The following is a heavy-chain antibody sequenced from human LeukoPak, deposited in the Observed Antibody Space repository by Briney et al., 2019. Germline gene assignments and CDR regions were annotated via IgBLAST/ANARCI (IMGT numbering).Heavy chain of an antibody. Sequence: PGGSLRLSCAASGFTFSSYWMHWVRQAPGKGLVWVSRINSDGSSTSYADSVKGRFTISRDNAKNTLYLQMNSLRAEDTAVYYCARIALDYYDSSGYPYYFDYWGQGTLVTVSS. J-gene: IGHJ4*02. CDR3: ARIALDYYDSSGYPYYFDY. CDR2: INSDGSST. CDR1: GFTFSSYW. D-gene: IGHD3-22*01. V-gene: IGHV3-74*01.